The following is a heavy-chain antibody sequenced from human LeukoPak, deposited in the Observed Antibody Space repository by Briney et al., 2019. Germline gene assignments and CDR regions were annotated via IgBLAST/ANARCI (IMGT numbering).Heavy chain of an antibody. CDR3: ARTGIAAAGTREVFGY. D-gene: IGHD6-13*01. CDR1: GFTFSSYW. V-gene: IGHV3-7*01. CDR2: IKQDGSDK. J-gene: IGHJ4*02. Sequence: GGSLRLSCAASGFTFSSYWMTWVRQAPGKGLEWVANIKQDGSDKYYVDSVKGRFTISRDNTKNSLYLQMNSLRAEDTAVYYCARTGIAAAGTREVFGYWGQGTLVTVSS.